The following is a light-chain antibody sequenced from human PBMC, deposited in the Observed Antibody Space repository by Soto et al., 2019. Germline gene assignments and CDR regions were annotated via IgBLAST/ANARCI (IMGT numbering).Light chain of an antibody. J-gene: IGKJ1*01. CDR3: QQYNSYSWT. CDR2: HAS. CDR1: QSISSW. Sequence: DSQMTQSPSTLSASVGDRVTITCRVSQSISSWLAWYQQKPGKAPRLLIYHASSLKSGVPSRFSGSGSGTEFTLTISSLQPDDFANYYCQQYNSYSWTFGQGTKV. V-gene: IGKV1-5*01.